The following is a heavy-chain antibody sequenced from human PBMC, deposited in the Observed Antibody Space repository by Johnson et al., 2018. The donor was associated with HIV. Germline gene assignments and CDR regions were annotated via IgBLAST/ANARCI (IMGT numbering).Heavy chain of an antibody. V-gene: IGHV3-20*04. Sequence: VQLVESGGGLVQPGGSLRLSCAASGFNVSNNYLTWVRQAPGKGLEWVSGINWNGGSTGYADAVKGRFTISRDNAKNSLYLQMNSLRAEDTALYYCARFRQWLVFPAFDIWGQGTMVTVSS. CDR3: ARFRQWLVFPAFDI. CDR1: GFNVSNNY. J-gene: IGHJ3*02. CDR2: INWNGGST. D-gene: IGHD6-19*01.